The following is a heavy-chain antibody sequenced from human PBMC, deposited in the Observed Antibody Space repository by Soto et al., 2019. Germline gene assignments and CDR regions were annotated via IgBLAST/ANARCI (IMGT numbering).Heavy chain of an antibody. CDR1: GFTFSNYA. CDR2: ITGGGGGT. J-gene: IGHJ4*02. D-gene: IGHD6-19*01. CDR3: AKERVASTVADFFDY. Sequence: EVQLLESGGGLLQPGGSLRLSCTASGFTFSNYAMTWVRQAPGKGLEWVSTITGGGGGTYYADSVKGRFTISRDNSKNTLYLQMPNRRADDTAVYDGAKERVASTVADFFDYWGQGTLVTVSS. V-gene: IGHV3-23*01.